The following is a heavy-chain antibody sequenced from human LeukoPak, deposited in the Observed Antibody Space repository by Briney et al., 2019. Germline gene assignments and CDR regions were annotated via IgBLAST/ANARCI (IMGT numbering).Heavy chain of an antibody. Sequence: SQTLSLTCALSGDSVSSNSAAWNWIRQSPSRGLEWLGRTYYRSKWYNDYAVSVKSRITINPDTSKNQFSLQLNSVTPEDTAVYYCTTLYYGGHYFRYYFDYWGQGTLVTVSS. CDR2: TYYRSKWYN. CDR1: GDSVSSNSAA. D-gene: IGHD4-23*01. J-gene: IGHJ4*02. CDR3: TTLYYGGHYFRYYFDY. V-gene: IGHV6-1*01.